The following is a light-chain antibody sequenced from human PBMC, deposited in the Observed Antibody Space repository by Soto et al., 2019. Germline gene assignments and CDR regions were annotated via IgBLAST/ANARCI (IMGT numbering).Light chain of an antibody. CDR3: QQRSNWQIT. CDR1: QSVSTY. V-gene: IGKV3-11*01. J-gene: IGKJ5*01. Sequence: ETVLTQSPATLSLSPGESATLSCRASQSVSTYLAWYQQKPGQAPRPLIYDASNRVTGIPARFRGSVSGTDFTLTISSLEPDDFAVYYCQQRSNWQITFGQGTRLEIK. CDR2: DAS.